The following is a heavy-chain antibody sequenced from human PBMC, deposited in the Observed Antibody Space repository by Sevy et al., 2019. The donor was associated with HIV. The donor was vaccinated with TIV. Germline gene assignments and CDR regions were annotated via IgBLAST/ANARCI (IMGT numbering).Heavy chain of an antibody. CDR3: ARLSRESYHKLDY. CDR2: ISSSSSTI. Sequence: GGSLRLSCAASGFTFSSYSMNWVRQAPGKGLEGVSYISSSSSTIYYADSVKGRFTISRDNAKNSLYLQMNSLRDEDTAVYYCARLSRESYHKLDYWGQGTLVTVSS. V-gene: IGHV3-48*02. D-gene: IGHD1-26*01. CDR1: GFTFSSYS. J-gene: IGHJ4*02.